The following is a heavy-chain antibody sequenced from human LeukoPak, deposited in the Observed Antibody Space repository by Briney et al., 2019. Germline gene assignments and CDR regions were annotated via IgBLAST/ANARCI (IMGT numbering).Heavy chain of an antibody. CDR3: AKETRAYCGGDCPFDY. CDR1: GFTFISYG. Sequence: GRSLRLSCAASGFTFISYGMHWVRQAPGKGLEWVAVIWYDGSNKYYADSVKGRFTISRDNSKNTLYLQINSLRAEDTAVYYCAKETRAYCGGDCPFDYWGQGTLVTVSS. V-gene: IGHV3-33*06. J-gene: IGHJ4*02. D-gene: IGHD2-21*02. CDR2: IWYDGSNK.